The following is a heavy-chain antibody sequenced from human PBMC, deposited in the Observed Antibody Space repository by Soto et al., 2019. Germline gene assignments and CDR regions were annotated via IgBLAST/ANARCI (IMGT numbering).Heavy chain of an antibody. J-gene: IGHJ6*02. CDR2: ISWDGGST. CDR1: GFTFDDYT. CDR3: AKAYGPFYYYYGMDV. V-gene: IGHV3-43*01. Sequence: PGGSLRLSCAASGFTFDDYTMHWVRPAPGKGLEWVSLISWDGGSTYYADSVKGRFTISRDNSKNSLYLQMNSLRTEDTALYYCAKAYGPFYYYYGMDVWGQGTTVTVSS. D-gene: IGHD3-10*01.